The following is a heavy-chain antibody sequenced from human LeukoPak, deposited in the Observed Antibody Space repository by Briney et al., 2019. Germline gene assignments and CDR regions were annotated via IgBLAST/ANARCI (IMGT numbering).Heavy chain of an antibody. V-gene: IGHV3-15*01. Sequence: PGGSLRLSCAASGFTFNDAWMSWVRQAPGKGLEWVGRIKSKTDGETTEYAAPVKGRFTISRDDPETTLYLQMNSLKNEDTAVYYCTTYPIIALRPGFVVAPAKGVLDLWGRGTLVTVSS. CDR2: IKSKTDGETT. CDR1: GFTFNDAW. D-gene: IGHD2-15*01. J-gene: IGHJ2*01. CDR3: TTYPIIALRPGFVVAPAKGVLDL.